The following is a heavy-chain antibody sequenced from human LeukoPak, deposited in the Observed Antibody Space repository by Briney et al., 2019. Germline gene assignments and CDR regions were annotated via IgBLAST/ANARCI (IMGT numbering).Heavy chain of an antibody. CDR1: GFTFSSYW. V-gene: IGHV3-7*05. J-gene: IGHJ4*02. Sequence: GGSLRLSCAASGFTFSSYWMSWVRQAPGKGLEWVANIKEDGSEKYYVDSVKGRFTISRDNTKNSLYLQMNSLRAEDTAVYHCAKGRWLDDWGQGTLVTVSS. D-gene: IGHD6-13*01. CDR2: IKEDGSEK. CDR3: AKGRWLDD.